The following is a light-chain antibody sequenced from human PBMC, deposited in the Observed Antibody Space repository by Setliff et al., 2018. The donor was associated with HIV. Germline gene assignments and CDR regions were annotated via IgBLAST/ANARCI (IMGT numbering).Light chain of an antibody. CDR3: SSYTSSSTLV. CDR2: DVD. Sequence: QSALTHPASVSGSPGQSVTISCTGASSDVGRYNFVSWYQQHPGKAPKLMIYDVDNRPAGVSNRFSGSKSGNTASLAISGLQAEDEADYYCSSYTSSSTLVFGGGTKVTVL. V-gene: IGLV2-14*03. CDR1: SSDVGRYNF. J-gene: IGLJ3*02.